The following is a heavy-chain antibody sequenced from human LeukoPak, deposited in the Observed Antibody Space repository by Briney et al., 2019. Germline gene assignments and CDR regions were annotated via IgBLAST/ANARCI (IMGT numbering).Heavy chain of an antibody. V-gene: IGHV3-11*01. Sequence: GGSLRLSCAASGFTFSDYYMSWIRQAPGKGLEWVSYISSSGSTIYYADSVKGRFTISRDNAKNSLYLQMNGLRAEDTAVYYCARAGYSSSWYRVDVRFDYWGQGTLVTVSS. CDR3: ARAGYSSSWYRVDVRFDY. D-gene: IGHD6-13*01. CDR1: GFTFSDYY. CDR2: ISSSGSTI. J-gene: IGHJ4*02.